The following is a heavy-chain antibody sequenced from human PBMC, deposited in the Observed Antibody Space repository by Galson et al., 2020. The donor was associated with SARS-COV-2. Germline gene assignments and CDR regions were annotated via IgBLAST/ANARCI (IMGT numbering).Heavy chain of an antibody. J-gene: IGHJ3*02. CDR2: ISDGGTNK. Sequence: GESLKISCAASGFTVNSYGMHWVRQAPGKGLEWVAVISDGGTNKYYADSVKGRFTISRDNSRNTLYLQMNRLRAEDTAVYYCAKAVSGWDLLHPCEIWGQWTMVTCSS. CDR1: GFTVNSYG. D-gene: IGHD1-26*01. V-gene: IGHV3-30*18. CDR3: AKAVSGWDLLHPCEI.